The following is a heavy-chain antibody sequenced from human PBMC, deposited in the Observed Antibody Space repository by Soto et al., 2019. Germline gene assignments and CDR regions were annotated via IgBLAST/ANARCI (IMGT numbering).Heavy chain of an antibody. CDR1: GYTLTSYY. CDR3: AREHIEAGSPDAFDI. V-gene: IGHV1-46*01. J-gene: IGHJ3*02. D-gene: IGHD5-12*01. CDR2: INPSGGST. Sequence: ASVKVSCKASGYTLTSYYMHWVRQAPGQGLEWMGIINPSGGSTSYAQKFQGRVTMTRDTSTSTVYMELSSLRSEDTAMYYCAREHIEAGSPDAFDIWGQGTMVTVSS.